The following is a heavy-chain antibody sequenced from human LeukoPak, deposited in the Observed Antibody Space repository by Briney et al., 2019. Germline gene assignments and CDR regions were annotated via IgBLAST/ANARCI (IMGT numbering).Heavy chain of an antibody. CDR3: ARDGCGGSCFHYYYYYMDV. D-gene: IGHD2-15*01. Sequence: SETLSLTCTVSSGSISSSNYYWSWIRQPAGKGLEWIGRISTIGSTNYNPSLNSRVTISMDTSKNQFSLKLSSVTAADTAVYYCARDGCGGSCFHYYYYYMDVWGKGTTVTISS. V-gene: IGHV4-61*02. J-gene: IGHJ6*03. CDR2: ISTIGST. CDR1: SGSISSSNYY.